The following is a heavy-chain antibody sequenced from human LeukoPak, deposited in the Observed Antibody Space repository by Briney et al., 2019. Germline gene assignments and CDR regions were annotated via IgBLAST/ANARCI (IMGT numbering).Heavy chain of an antibody. CDR1: GFTLSSYW. J-gene: IGHJ4*02. D-gene: IGHD4-17*01. Sequence: GGSLRLSCAASGFTLSSYWMSWVRQAPGKGLEWVANIKQDGSEKYYVDSVKGRFTISRDNAKNSLYLQMNSLRAEDTAVYYCASGSTVTPVDYWGQGTLVTVSS. V-gene: IGHV3-7*01. CDR2: IKQDGSEK. CDR3: ASGSTVTPVDY.